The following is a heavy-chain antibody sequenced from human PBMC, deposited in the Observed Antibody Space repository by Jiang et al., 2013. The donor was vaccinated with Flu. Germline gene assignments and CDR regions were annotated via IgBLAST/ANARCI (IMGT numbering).Heavy chain of an antibody. D-gene: IGHD5-24*01. V-gene: IGHV3-48*03. Sequence: VQLVESGGNLVKPGGSLRLSCAASGFTFSRYEMNWVRQAPGKGLEWISYISNSAGHIYYADSVKGRFTISRDNAQNSLYLQMNSLRAEDTAVYYCAGSAGYNVLKFWGQGTLVAVSS. J-gene: IGHJ4*02. CDR3: AGSAGYNVLKF. CDR1: GFTFSRYE. CDR2: ISNSAGHI.